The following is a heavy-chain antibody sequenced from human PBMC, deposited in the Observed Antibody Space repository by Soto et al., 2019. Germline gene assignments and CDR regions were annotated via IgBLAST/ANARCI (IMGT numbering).Heavy chain of an antibody. CDR1: GGSISSSTW. D-gene: IGHD6-13*01. J-gene: IGHJ6*02. Sequence: LSLTCAVSGGSISSSTWWSWIRQPPGQGLAWIGEINHSGSTNYNPSLKSRVTISVDTSKNQFSLKLSSVTAADTAVYYCASLGPSSYPRGYYYDYGMDVWGQGTTVTAP. V-gene: IGHV4-4*02. CDR2: INHSGST. CDR3: ASLGPSSYPRGYYYDYGMDV.